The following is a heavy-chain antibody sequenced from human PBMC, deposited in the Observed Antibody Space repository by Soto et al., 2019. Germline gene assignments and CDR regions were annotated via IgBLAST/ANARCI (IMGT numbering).Heavy chain of an antibody. CDR3: ARGEYYYDSSGYYPHEYFDY. Sequence: GGSLRLSCAASGFTFSSYGMHWVRQAPGKGLEWVAVIWYDGSNKYYADSVKGRFTISRDNSKNTLYLQMNSLRAEDTAVYYCARGEYYYDSSGYYPHEYFDYWGQGTLVTVSS. V-gene: IGHV3-33*01. D-gene: IGHD3-22*01. J-gene: IGHJ4*02. CDR2: IWYDGSNK. CDR1: GFTFSSYG.